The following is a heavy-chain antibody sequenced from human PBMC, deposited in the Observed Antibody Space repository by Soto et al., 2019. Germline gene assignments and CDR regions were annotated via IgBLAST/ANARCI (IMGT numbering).Heavy chain of an antibody. CDR2: ISRDSRDI. Sequence: QVQLVESGGDLVKPGESLRLSRSASGLTLSDFYMSWVRQAPGKGLEWLSYISRDSRDIYYADSVKGRLTISRDNARNSLYLQMNGLRDDDTAVYYCARGHRGLEVWGQGTTVTVSS. CDR1: GLTLSDFY. CDR3: ARGHRGLEV. V-gene: IGHV3-11*01. J-gene: IGHJ6*02.